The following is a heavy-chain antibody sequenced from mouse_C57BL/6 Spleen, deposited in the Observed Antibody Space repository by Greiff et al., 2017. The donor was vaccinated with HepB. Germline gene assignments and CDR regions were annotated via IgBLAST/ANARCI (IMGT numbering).Heavy chain of an antibody. CDR1: GYTFTSYS. CDR2: INPSSGYT. V-gene: IGHV1-4*01. CDR3: AGHDYGSIGYFDV. D-gene: IGHD1-1*01. Sequence: VQLQQSGAELVRPGASVKMSCKASGYTFTSYSMHWVKQRPGQGLEWIGYINPSSGYTKYNQKFKDQATLTADKSSSTADMQLSRLTSADSAVYYCAGHDYGSIGYFDVWGTGTTVTVSS. J-gene: IGHJ1*03.